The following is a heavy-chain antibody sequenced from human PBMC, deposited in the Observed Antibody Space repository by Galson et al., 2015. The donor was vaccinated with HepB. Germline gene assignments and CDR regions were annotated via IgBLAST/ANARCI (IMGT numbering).Heavy chain of an antibody. CDR2: ISGLNGNT. CDR3: VRGGGISWFDP. V-gene: IGHV1-18*01. D-gene: IGHD1-1*01. Sequence: SCKASGYVFKSYGISWVRQAPGQGLEWMGWISGLNGNTNYGQKFQGRLTLTTDASTMTATMELRSLRSEDTAVYYCVRGGGISWFDPWGQGTLVTVSS. J-gene: IGHJ5*02. CDR1: GYVFKSYG.